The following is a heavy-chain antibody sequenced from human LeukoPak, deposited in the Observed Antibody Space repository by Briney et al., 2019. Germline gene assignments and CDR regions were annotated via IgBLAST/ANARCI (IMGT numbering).Heavy chain of an antibody. CDR1: GGTFSSYA. CDR3: ARMSSRNYYYYMDV. J-gene: IGHJ6*03. Sequence: ASVKVSCKASGGTFSSYAISWVRQAPGQGLEWMGWINPNSGGTNYAQKFQGRVTMTRDTSISTAYMELSRLRSDDTAVYYCARMSSRNYYYYMDVWGKGTTVTISS. CDR2: INPNSGGT. V-gene: IGHV1-2*02. D-gene: IGHD1-26*01.